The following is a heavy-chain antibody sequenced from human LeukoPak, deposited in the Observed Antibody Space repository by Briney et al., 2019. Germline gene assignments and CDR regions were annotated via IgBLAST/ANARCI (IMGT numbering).Heavy chain of an antibody. CDR1: GYTLTELS. V-gene: IGHV1-24*01. CDR2: FDPEDGET. Sequence: ASVKVSCKVSGYTLTELSIHWVRQAPGKGLEWMGGFDPEDGETIYAQKFQGRVTITRDTSATTAYMELSSLRSDDMAVYYCTLYNYWGQGTLVTVSS. J-gene: IGHJ4*02. D-gene: IGHD2-2*02. CDR3: TLYNY.